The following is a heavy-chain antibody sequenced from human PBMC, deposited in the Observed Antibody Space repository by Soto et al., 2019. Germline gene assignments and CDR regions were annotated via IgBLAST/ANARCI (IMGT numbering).Heavy chain of an antibody. Sequence: GGSLRLSCAASGFTFSSYAMSWVRQAPGKGLEWVSAISGSGGSTYYADSVKGRFTISRDNSKNTLYLQMNSLRAEDTAVYYCARQYYDFWSGYQDYFDYWGQGTLVTVSS. D-gene: IGHD3-3*01. J-gene: IGHJ4*02. CDR2: ISGSGGST. CDR3: ARQYYDFWSGYQDYFDY. V-gene: IGHV3-23*01. CDR1: GFTFSSYA.